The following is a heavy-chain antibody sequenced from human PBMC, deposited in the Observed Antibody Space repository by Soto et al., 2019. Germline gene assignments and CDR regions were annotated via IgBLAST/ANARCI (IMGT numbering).Heavy chain of an antibody. Sequence: PSETLSLTCTFSGGSISSYYWSWIRQPPGKGLEWIGYIYYSGSTNYNPSLKSRVTISVDTSKNQFSLKLSSVTAADTAVYYCARLYSGYDLGIDPWGQGTLVTVSS. CDR1: GGSISSYY. CDR2: IYYSGST. D-gene: IGHD5-12*01. V-gene: IGHV4-59*08. CDR3: ARLYSGYDLGIDP. J-gene: IGHJ5*02.